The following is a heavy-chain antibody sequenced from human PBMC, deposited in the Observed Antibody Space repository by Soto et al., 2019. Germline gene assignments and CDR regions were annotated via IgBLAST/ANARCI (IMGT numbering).Heavy chain of an antibody. J-gene: IGHJ4*02. CDR3: ARGAVAGTLDY. D-gene: IGHD6-19*01. V-gene: IGHV4-34*01. CDR2: INHSGST. CDR1: GGSFSGYY. Sequence: QVQLQQWGAGLLKPSETLSLTCAVYGGSFSGYYWSWIRQPPGKGLEWIGEINHSGSTNYNPSLRSRVTISVDTSKNQFSLKLSSVTAADTAVYYCARGAVAGTLDYWGQGNLVTVSS.